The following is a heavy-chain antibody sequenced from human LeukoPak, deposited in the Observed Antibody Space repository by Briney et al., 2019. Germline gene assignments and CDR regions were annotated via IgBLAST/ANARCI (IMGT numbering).Heavy chain of an antibody. CDR2: IIPIFGTA. Sequence: SVKVSCKASGGTFSSYAISWVRQAPGQGLEWMGGIIPIFGTANYAQKFQGRVTITADESTSTAYMELSSLRSEDTAVYYCAKVEESSSWFTGGAFDIWGQGTMVTVSS. CDR3: AKVEESSSWFTGGAFDI. V-gene: IGHV1-69*13. J-gene: IGHJ3*02. D-gene: IGHD6-13*01. CDR1: GGTFSSYA.